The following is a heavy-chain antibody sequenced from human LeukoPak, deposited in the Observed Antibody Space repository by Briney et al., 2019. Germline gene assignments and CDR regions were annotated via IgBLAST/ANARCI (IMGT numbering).Heavy chain of an antibody. Sequence: GGSLRLSCAASGFTFNNYAMAWVRQAPGKGLEWVSAISGSGNNPFYADSVKGRFTTSRDNSKNTLYLQMNSLRAEDTAVYYCARGYYGSGSYPSLNPWGQGTLVTVSS. CDR1: GFTFNNYA. D-gene: IGHD3-10*01. CDR3: ARGYYGSGSYPSLNP. J-gene: IGHJ5*02. V-gene: IGHV3-23*01. CDR2: ISGSGNNP.